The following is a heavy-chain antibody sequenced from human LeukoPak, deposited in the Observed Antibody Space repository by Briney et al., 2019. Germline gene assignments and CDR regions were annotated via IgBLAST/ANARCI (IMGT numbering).Heavy chain of an antibody. CDR1: GFTVSSNY. Sequence: GGSLRLSCAASGFTVSSNYMSWVRQAPGGGLEWVSLIYSGGDTYYADSVKGRFTISRDNSKNTLYLQMDSLRAEDTALYYCATRYCSSGSCYRGAFDIWGQGTMVTVSS. D-gene: IGHD2-15*01. CDR2: IYSGGDT. V-gene: IGHV3-66*02. CDR3: ATRYCSSGSCYRGAFDI. J-gene: IGHJ3*02.